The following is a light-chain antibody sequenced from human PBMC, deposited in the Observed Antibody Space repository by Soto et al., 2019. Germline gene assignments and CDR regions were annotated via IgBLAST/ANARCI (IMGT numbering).Light chain of an antibody. J-gene: IGKJ5*01. CDR1: QSVSSY. Sequence: IVLPQSPATLSLSPGERATLSCRASQSVSSYLAWYQQKPGQAPRLLIYDASNRATGIPARFSGSGSGTDFTLTISSLEPEDFAVYYCQQRSNLITFGQGTRLEIK. CDR3: QQRSNLIT. CDR2: DAS. V-gene: IGKV3-11*01.